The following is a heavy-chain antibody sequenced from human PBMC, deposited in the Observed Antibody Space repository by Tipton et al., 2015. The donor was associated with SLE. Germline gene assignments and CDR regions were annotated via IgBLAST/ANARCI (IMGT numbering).Heavy chain of an antibody. CDR3: ARQGPGSWFDP. J-gene: IGHJ5*02. CDR2: THYTGNT. V-gene: IGHV4-59*01. CDR1: GGSISSYF. Sequence: TLSLTCTVSGGSISSYFWNWIRRPPGKGFEWIGFTHYTGNTNYNPSFKRRVTISVDTSKNQFSLRLSSVSAADTAVYYCARQGPGSWFDPWGQGTLVTVSS. D-gene: IGHD1-1*01.